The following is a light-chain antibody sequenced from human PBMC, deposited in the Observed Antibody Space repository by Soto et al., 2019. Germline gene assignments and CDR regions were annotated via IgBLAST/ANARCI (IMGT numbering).Light chain of an antibody. V-gene: IGKV3-11*01. CDR1: QSIDTY. CDR3: QQYGSSPRT. J-gene: IGKJ1*01. CDR2: EAS. Sequence: DIVLTQSPATLSLSPGERATLSCRASQSIDTYLAWYQQKPGQAPRLLIYEASNRATGIPARFSGSGSETDFTLTISRMEPEDFAVYCCQQYGSSPRTFGQGTKVDI.